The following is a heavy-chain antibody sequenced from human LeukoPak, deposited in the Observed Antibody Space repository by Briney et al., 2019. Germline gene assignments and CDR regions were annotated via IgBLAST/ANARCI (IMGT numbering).Heavy chain of an antibody. J-gene: IGHJ4*02. CDR2: ISAYNGNT. D-gene: IGHD5-24*01. CDR3: ARPQEEDGYNYNWAFDY. Sequence: GASVKVSCKACDYTFTSYGINWVRQGPGQGLEWMGRISAYNGNTNYAQELQGRVTMTTDTSTTTAYMELRSLRSDDTAVYYCARPQEEDGYNYNWAFDYWGQGTLVTVSS. V-gene: IGHV1-18*01. CDR1: DYTFTSYG.